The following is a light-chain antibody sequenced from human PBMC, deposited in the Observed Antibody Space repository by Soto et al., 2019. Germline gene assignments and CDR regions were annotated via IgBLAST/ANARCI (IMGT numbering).Light chain of an antibody. CDR2: AAS. J-gene: IGKJ5*01. V-gene: IGKV1-39*01. CDR3: QQSYSTPIT. Sequence: DIQMTQSPSSLPASVGDRVTITCRAIQSISNYLNWYQQKPGKAPKVLIYAASNLQSGVPSRFSGSGSGTDFTLTISSLQPEDFATYYCQQSYSTPITFGQGTRLEIK. CDR1: QSISNY.